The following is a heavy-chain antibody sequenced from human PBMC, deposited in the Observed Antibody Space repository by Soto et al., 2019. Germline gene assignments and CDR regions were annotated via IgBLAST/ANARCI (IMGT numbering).Heavy chain of an antibody. D-gene: IGHD6-19*01. CDR2: IWYDGSNK. CDR1: GFTFSSYV. CDR3: ARESGSGWFVDP. J-gene: IGHJ5*02. Sequence: PGGSLRLSCAASGFTFSSYVMHWVGQAPGKGLEWVAVIWYDGSNKYYADSVKGRFTISRDNSKNTLYLQMDSLRAEDTAVYYCARESGSGWFVDPWGQGTLVTVSS. V-gene: IGHV3-33*01.